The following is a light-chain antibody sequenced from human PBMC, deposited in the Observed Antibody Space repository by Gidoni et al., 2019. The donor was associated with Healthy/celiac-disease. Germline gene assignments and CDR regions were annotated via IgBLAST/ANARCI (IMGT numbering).Light chain of an antibody. Sequence: DIQMPKSPSSLSASVGDRVTITCRASQSISSYLNWYQQKPGKAPKLLIYAASSLQSGVPSRFSGSGSGTDFTLTISSLQPEDFATYYCQQSYSTPDTFGPGTKVDIK. V-gene: IGKV1-39*01. CDR2: AAS. CDR3: QQSYSTPDT. J-gene: IGKJ3*01. CDR1: QSISSY.